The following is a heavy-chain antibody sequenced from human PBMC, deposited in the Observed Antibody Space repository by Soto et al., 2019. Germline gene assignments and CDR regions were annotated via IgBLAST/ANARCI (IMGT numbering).Heavy chain of an antibody. V-gene: IGHV3-23*01. D-gene: IGHD2-21*02. CDR2: ISGSGGST. J-gene: IGHJ6*03. Sequence: GGSLRLSCAASGFTFSSYAMSWVRQAPGKGLEWVSAISGSGGSTYYADSVKGRFTISRDNSKNTLYLQMNSLRAEDTAVYYCASSVTAPYYYYYYYMDVWGKGTTVTVSS. CDR3: ASSVTAPYYYYYYYMDV. CDR1: GFTFSSYA.